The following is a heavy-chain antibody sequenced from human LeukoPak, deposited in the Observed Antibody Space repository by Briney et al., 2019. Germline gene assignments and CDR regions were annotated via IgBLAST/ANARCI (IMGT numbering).Heavy chain of an antibody. CDR3: AKEATDYDSSGYWDYYYGMDV. CDR1: GFTFSSYA. Sequence: GGSLRLSCAASGFTFSSYAMSWVRHAPGKGLEWVSAISGSGGSTYYADSVKGRFTISRDNSKNTLYLQMNSQRAEDTAVYYCAKEATDYDSSGYWDYYYGMDVWGQGTTVTVSS. CDR2: ISGSGGST. J-gene: IGHJ6*02. D-gene: IGHD3-22*01. V-gene: IGHV3-23*01.